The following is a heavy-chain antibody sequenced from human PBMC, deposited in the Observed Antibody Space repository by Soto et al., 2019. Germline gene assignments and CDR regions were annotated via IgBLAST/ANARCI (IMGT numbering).Heavy chain of an antibody. CDR3: ATSNWFDP. Sequence: QLQLQEAGPGLVKPSETLSLTCTVSGGSISSSGYYWGWIRQPPGKGLEWIGTTYYSGSTYYNPSLKSRVTISVDTSKNHFSLKLSSGTAADTAVYYCATSNWFDPWGQGTLVTVSS. V-gene: IGHV4-39*01. J-gene: IGHJ5*02. CDR1: GGSISSSGYY. CDR2: TYYSGST.